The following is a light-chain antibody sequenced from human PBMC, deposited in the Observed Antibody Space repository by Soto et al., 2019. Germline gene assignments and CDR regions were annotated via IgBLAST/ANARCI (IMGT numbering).Light chain of an antibody. Sequence: EVLMTQSPATLSVSPGERATLSCRASQNLRSNLAWYQQRPGQAPRLLIYDASTRATGIPARFSGSGSGTEFTLTISSLQSEDFAVYYWQQYNNWPRTFGQGTKVEIK. J-gene: IGKJ1*01. V-gene: IGKV3-15*01. CDR2: DAS. CDR1: QNLRSN. CDR3: QQYNNWPRT.